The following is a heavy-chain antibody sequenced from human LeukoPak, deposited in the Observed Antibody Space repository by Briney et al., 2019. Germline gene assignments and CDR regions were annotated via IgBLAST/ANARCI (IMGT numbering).Heavy chain of an antibody. CDR1: GFTFDDYA. J-gene: IGHJ4*02. CDR3: VKDLTAAAIHYFDD. CDR2: ISGDGYTT. V-gene: IGHV3-43*02. Sequence: PGGSLRLSCAASGFTFDDYAMHWVRQAPGKGLEWVSVISGDGYTTYYADSVKGRFTISRHNSKNSLYLQMNSLRTEDTALHYCVKDLTAAAIHYFDDWGQGTLVTVSS. D-gene: IGHD2-2*01.